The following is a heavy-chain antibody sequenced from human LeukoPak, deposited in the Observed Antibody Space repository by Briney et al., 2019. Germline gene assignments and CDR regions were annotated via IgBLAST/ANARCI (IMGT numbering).Heavy chain of an antibody. CDR1: GGSITTTPYY. CDR2: FYYGGSP. CDR3: ARQLAGLFFNS. J-gene: IGHJ4*02. Sequence: SETLSLTCTVSGGSITTTPYYWGWIRQPPGKGLEWIGSFYYGGSPYYNPSLKSRVTISVDTSKNQFSLKLTSLTAADTAVYYCARQLAGLFFNSWGQGTLVAVSS. D-gene: IGHD6-19*01. V-gene: IGHV4-39*01.